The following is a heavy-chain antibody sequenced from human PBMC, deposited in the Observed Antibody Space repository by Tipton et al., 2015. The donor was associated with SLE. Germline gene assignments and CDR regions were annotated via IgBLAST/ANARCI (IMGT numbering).Heavy chain of an antibody. CDR1: GGSISSGGYY. Sequence: TLSLTCTVSGGSISSGGYYWSWVRQHPGKGLEWIGYIYYSWSTYYNPSLKSRVTISVDTSKNQFSLKLSSVTAADTAVYYCARDGSGSYYYYMDVWGKGTTVTVSS. D-gene: IGHD1-26*01. CDR3: ARDGSGSYYYYMDV. CDR2: IYYSWST. J-gene: IGHJ6*03. V-gene: IGHV4-31*03.